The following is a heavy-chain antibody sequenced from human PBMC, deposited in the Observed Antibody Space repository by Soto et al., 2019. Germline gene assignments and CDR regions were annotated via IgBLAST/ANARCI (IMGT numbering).Heavy chain of an antibody. D-gene: IGHD3-3*01. V-gene: IGHV1-18*01. CDR1: GYTFTSYG. J-gene: IGHJ6*03. Sequence: QVQLVQSGAEVKKPGASVKVSCKASGYTFTSYGISGVRQAPGQGLGWMGWISAYNGKTNYAQKLQGRVTITTDTSTSTAYMELRSLRSDDTAVYYCAREGFWSGPKGYYYYMDVWGKGTTVTVSS. CDR3: AREGFWSGPKGYYYYMDV. CDR2: ISAYNGKT.